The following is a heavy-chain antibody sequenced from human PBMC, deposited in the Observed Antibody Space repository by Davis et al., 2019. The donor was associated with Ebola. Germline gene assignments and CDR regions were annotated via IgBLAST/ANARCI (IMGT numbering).Heavy chain of an antibody. D-gene: IGHD6-19*01. J-gene: IGHJ4*02. Sequence: GESLKISCAASGFTFSNSAMSWVRQAPGKGPEWVSAVSGSGDTTYYADSVKGRFTISRDSSKNTLYLQMNSLRAEDTAVYYCARGPSGIAVAGLDYWGQGTLVTVSS. CDR2: VSGSGDTT. CDR1: GFTFSNSA. V-gene: IGHV3-23*01. CDR3: ARGPSGIAVAGLDY.